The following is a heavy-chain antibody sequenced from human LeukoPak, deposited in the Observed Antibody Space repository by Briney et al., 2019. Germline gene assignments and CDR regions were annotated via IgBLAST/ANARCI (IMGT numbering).Heavy chain of an antibody. D-gene: IGHD2-2*01. CDR2: ISGHNGNR. CDR3: GRHCSSTSCYWDYFDY. V-gene: IGHV1-18*01. CDR1: GYTFTSYG. Sequence: ASVKVSYKPSGYTFTSYGISWVRQAPGQGLEWMGWISGHNGNRNYAHKLQGRVTITTDTSTSTVYMEVRILSCHDTAVYYFGRHCSSTSCYWDYFDYWGQGTLVTVSS. J-gene: IGHJ4*02.